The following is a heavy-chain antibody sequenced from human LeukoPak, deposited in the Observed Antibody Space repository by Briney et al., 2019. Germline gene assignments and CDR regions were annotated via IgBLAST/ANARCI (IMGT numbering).Heavy chain of an antibody. CDR1: GFTFSSYA. J-gene: IGHJ4*02. CDR2: ISGSGATT. V-gene: IGHV3-23*01. Sequence: GGSLRLSCAASGFTFSSYAMSWVRQAPGKGLEWVSAISGSGATTYYADSVKGRFTISRDNSKNTLYLQMNSLRAEDTAVYYCAKATLLWFGELLNYFDYWGQGTLVTVSS. CDR3: AKATLLWFGELLNYFDY. D-gene: IGHD3-10*01.